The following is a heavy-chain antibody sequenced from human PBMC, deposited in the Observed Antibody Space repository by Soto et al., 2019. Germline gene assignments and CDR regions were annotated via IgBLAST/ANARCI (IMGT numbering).Heavy chain of an antibody. CDR2: ISGSGGST. Sequence: PGGSLRLSCAASGFTFSSYAMSWVRQAPGKGPEWVSAISGSGGSTYYADSVKGRFTISRDNSKNTLYLQMNSLRAEDTAVYYCARESKIVVVPAAIGTFDYWGQGTLVTVSS. D-gene: IGHD2-2*01. V-gene: IGHV3-23*01. CDR3: ARESKIVVVPAAIGTFDY. J-gene: IGHJ4*02. CDR1: GFTFSSYA.